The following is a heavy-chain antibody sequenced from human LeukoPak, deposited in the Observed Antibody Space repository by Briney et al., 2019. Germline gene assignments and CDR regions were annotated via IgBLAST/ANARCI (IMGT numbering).Heavy chain of an antibody. J-gene: IGHJ4*02. Sequence: SETLSLTCTVSGGSISSSSYYWGWIRQPPGKGLEWIGSIYYSGSTYYNPSLKSRVTISVDTSKNQFSLKLSSVTAADTAVYYCAREVYGSGDHFDYWGQGTLVTVSS. D-gene: IGHD3-10*01. CDR3: AREVYGSGDHFDY. CDR2: IYYSGST. CDR1: GGSISSSSYY. V-gene: IGHV4-39*07.